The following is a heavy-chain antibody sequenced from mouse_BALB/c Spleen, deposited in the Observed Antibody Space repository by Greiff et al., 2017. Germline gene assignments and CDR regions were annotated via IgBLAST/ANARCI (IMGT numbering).Heavy chain of an antibody. J-gene: IGHJ3*01. V-gene: IGHV14-3*02. CDR3: ARAYYGSSSPFAY. D-gene: IGHD1-1*01. CDR1: GFNIKDTY. Sequence: EVQLQQSGAELVKPGASVKLSCTASGFNIKDTYMHWVKQRPEQGLEWIGRIDPANGNTKYDPKFQGKATITADTSSNTAYLQLSSLTSEDTAVYYCARAYYGSSSPFAYWGQGTLVTVSA. CDR2: IDPANGNT.